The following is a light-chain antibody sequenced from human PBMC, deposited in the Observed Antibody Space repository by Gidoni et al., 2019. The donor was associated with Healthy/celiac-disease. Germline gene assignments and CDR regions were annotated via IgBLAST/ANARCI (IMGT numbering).Light chain of an antibody. Sequence: EIVMTQSPATLSVSPGERATLSCRASQSVNSNLAWYQQKPGQAPRLLIYGASTRATGIPARFSGSGSGTEFTLTISSLQSEDFAVYYCQQYNPELTFXGXTKVEIK. V-gene: IGKV3-15*01. CDR2: GAS. CDR1: QSVNSN. CDR3: QQYNPELT. J-gene: IGKJ4*01.